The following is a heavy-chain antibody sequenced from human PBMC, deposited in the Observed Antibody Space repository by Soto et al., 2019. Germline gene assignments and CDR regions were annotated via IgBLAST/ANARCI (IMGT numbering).Heavy chain of an antibody. CDR2: ITNTGGST. Sequence: EVQLLESGGGLVQPGGSLRLSCLASGFTFNANAMSWVRQAPGKGLEWVSAITNTGGSTLYADSVQGRFTVSRDNAKDTLYLEMNNLRAEDTALYYCAKGPSAFDIWGQGTMVTVS. V-gene: IGHV3-23*01. J-gene: IGHJ3*02. CDR1: GFTFNANA. CDR3: AKGPSAFDI.